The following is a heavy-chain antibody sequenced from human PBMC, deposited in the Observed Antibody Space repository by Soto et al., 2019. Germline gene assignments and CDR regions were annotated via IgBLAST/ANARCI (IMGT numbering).Heavy chain of an antibody. V-gene: IGHV3-48*02. D-gene: IGHD3-22*01. CDR2: ISSSSSTI. CDR3: ARDRGDSRSGYYLFVFDY. J-gene: IGHJ4*02. Sequence: GGSLRLSCAASGFTFTTYSMNWVRQAPGKGLEWVAYISSSSSTIYYADSVKGRFTISRDNAKNSLYLQMNSLRDEDTAVYYCARDRGDSRSGYYLFVFDYWGQGSLVTVSS. CDR1: GFTFTTYS.